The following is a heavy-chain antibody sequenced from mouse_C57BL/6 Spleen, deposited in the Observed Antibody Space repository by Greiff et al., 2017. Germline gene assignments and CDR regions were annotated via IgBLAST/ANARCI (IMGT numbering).Heavy chain of an antibody. CDR2: ISSGGSYT. D-gene: IGHD6-5*01. Sequence: EVKLVESGGDLVKPGGSLKLSCAVSGFTFSSYGMSWVRQTPDKRLEWVATISSGGSYTYYPDSVKGRFTISRDNAKNTLYLHMSSLKSEDTAMYYCARRGHALDYFDYWGQGTTLTVSS. V-gene: IGHV5-6*02. CDR1: GFTFSSYG. CDR3: ARRGHALDYFDY. J-gene: IGHJ2*01.